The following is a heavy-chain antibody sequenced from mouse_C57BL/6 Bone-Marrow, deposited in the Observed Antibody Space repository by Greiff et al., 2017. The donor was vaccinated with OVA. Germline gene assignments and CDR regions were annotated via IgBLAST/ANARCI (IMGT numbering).Heavy chain of an antibody. Sequence: VQLQQPGAELVKPGASVKLSCKASGYTFTSYWLPWVKQTPGRGLEWIGRIDPNSGGTTYNEKFKGKATLTVDKPSSTAYMRRSSLTYENTAVYYCSRSSDYYYGSPLDYWGQGTTLTVSS. CDR2: IDPNSGGT. D-gene: IGHD1-1*01. V-gene: IGHV1-72*01. J-gene: IGHJ2*01. CDR1: GYTFTSYW. CDR3: SRSSDYYYGSPLDY.